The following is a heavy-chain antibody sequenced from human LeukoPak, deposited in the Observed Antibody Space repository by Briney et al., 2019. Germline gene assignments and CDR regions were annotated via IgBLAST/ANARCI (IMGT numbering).Heavy chain of an antibody. D-gene: IGHD1-26*01. Sequence: GGSLRLSCAASGFTFDDYAMHWVRQAPGKGLEWVSGISWNSGSIGYADFVKGRFTISRDNAKNSLYLQMNSLRAEDTALYYCAKSPLGAPYYYYYYMDVWGKGTTVTVSS. CDR3: AKSPLGAPYYYYYYMDV. J-gene: IGHJ6*03. CDR1: GFTFDDYA. CDR2: ISWNSGSI. V-gene: IGHV3-9*01.